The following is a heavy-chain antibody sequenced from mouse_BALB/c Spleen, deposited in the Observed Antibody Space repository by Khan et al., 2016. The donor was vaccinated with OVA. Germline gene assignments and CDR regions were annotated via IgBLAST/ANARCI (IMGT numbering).Heavy chain of an antibody. D-gene: IGHD2-2*01. Sequence: VQLQESGPELVRPGVSVKISCKGSGYTFTDYAVHWVKQSHAKSLEWIGVISTYFGNTSFNQKFKGKATMTVDKSSSTVYMELARLTSEDSAIYYCASGYEGFYAMDYWGKATSVNVSS. CDR3: ASGYEGFYAMDY. J-gene: IGHJ4*01. V-gene: IGHV1S137*01. CDR2: ISTYFGNT. CDR1: GYTFTDYA.